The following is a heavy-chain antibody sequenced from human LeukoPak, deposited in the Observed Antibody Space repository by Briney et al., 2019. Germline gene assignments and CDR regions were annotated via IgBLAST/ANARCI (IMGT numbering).Heavy chain of an antibody. Sequence: GGSLRLSCAASGFTFSDYGMNWVRQAPGKGLEWVSFIGSSNNYIYYADSVKGRFTISRDNAKNSLFLQMNSLRAEDTAVYYCAREGPAACMDIWGKGTTVTVSS. CDR2: IGSSNNYI. D-gene: IGHD2-2*01. CDR3: AREGPAACMDI. V-gene: IGHV3-21*05. J-gene: IGHJ6*03. CDR1: GFTFSDYG.